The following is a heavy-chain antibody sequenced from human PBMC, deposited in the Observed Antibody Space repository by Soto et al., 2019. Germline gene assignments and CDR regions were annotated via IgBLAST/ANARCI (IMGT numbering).Heavy chain of an antibody. D-gene: IGHD6-6*01. CDR2: INPNSGGT. V-gene: IGHV1-2*02. CDR3: ARATEYSCSFDP. J-gene: IGHJ5*02. Sequence: ASVKVSCKASGYTFTGYYTHWVRQAPGQGLEWMGWINPNSGGTNYAQKFQGRVTMTRDTSISTAYMELSRLRSDDTAVYYCARATEYSCSFDPWGEGTLVTVSS. CDR1: GYTFTGYY.